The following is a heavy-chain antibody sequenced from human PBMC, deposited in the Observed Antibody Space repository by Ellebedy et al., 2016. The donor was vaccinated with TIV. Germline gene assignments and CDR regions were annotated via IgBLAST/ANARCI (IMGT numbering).Heavy chain of an antibody. V-gene: IGHV1-46*01. J-gene: IGHJ4*02. Sequence: ASVKVSCKVSGYTLTELSMHWVRQAPGKGLEWMGIINSSGGSTSYAQKFQGRLTMTRDTSTSTVYMELSGLTSEDTAVYYCARGIRGSYFDHWGQGTLVTASS. D-gene: IGHD3-16*01. CDR3: ARGIRGSYFDH. CDR1: GYTLTELS. CDR2: INSSGGST.